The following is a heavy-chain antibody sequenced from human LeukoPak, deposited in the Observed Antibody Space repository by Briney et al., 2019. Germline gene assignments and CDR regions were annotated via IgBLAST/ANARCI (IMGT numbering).Heavy chain of an antibody. D-gene: IGHD3-10*01. J-gene: IGHJ3*02. CDR2: FDPEDGET. V-gene: IGHV1-24*01. CDR1: GYTLTELS. CDR3: ATGVYRDAFDI. Sequence: ASVKVSCKVSGYTLTELSMHWVRQAPGKGLEWMGGFDPEDGETIYAQKFQDRVTMTEDTSTDTAYMELNSLRSEDTAVYYCATGVYRDAFDIWGQGTMVTVSS.